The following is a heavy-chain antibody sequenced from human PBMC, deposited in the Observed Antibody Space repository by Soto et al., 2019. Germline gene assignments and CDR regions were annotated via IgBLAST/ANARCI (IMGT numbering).Heavy chain of an antibody. Sequence: SVKVSCKASGFTFTSSPVQWVRQARGQRLEWIGWIVVGSGNTNYAQKFQERVTITRDMSTSTAYMELSSLRSEDTAVYYCAADQLVPAARYYHYYGMDVWGQGTTVTVSS. D-gene: IGHD2-2*01. CDR1: GFTFTSSP. V-gene: IGHV1-58*01. CDR3: AADQLVPAARYYHYYGMDV. CDR2: IVVGSGNT. J-gene: IGHJ6*02.